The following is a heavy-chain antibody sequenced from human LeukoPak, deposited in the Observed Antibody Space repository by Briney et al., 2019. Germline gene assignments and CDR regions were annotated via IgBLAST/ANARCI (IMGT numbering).Heavy chain of an antibody. CDR3: AKAHERYSSSWYVETFDY. D-gene: IGHD6-13*01. CDR1: GFTFSSYA. J-gene: IGHJ4*02. V-gene: IGHV3-23*01. Sequence: SGGSLRLSCAASGFTFSSYAMSWVRQAPGKGLEWVSAISGSSGSTYYADSVKGRFTISRDNSKNTLYLQMNSLRAEDTAVYYCAKAHERYSSSWYVETFDYWGQGTLVTVSS. CDR2: ISGSSGST.